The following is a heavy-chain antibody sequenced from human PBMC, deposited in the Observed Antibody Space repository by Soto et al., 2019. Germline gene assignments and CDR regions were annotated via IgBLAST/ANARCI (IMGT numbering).Heavy chain of an antibody. CDR2: VYYTGST. CDR1: GGSISGSY. Sequence: SETLSLTCSVSGGSISGSYWSWIRQSPGKGPEWLGYVYYTGSTNYSPSLRSRVSISVDTSKNEFSLRLSSVTAADTAVYFCARSVAVPGAHIDYWGQGTQVTVSS. D-gene: IGHD6-19*01. J-gene: IGHJ4*02. V-gene: IGHV4-59*01. CDR3: ARSVAVPGAHIDY.